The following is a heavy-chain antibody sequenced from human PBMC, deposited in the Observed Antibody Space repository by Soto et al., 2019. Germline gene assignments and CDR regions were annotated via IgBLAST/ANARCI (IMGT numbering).Heavy chain of an antibody. Sequence: SETLSLTCTVSGGSISSGDYYWSWIRQPPGKGLEWIGYIYYSGSTYYNPSLKSRVTISVDTSKNQFSLKLSSVTAADTAVYYCARGTRLKVGVGYFDYWGQGTLVTVSS. CDR1: GGSISSGDYY. D-gene: IGHD2-15*01. J-gene: IGHJ4*02. CDR3: ARGTRLKVGVGYFDY. V-gene: IGHV4-30-4*01. CDR2: IYYSGST.